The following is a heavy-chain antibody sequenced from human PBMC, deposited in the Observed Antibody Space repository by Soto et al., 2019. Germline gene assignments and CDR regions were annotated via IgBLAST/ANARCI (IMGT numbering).Heavy chain of an antibody. CDR2: ISSSSSTI. CDR1: GFTFSSYS. D-gene: IGHD5-18*01. Sequence: EVQLVESGGGLVQPGGSLRLSCAASGFTFSSYSMNWVRQAPGKGLEWVSYISSSSSTIYYADSVKGRFTISRDNAKNSLYLQMNSLRDEDTAVYYCARVIYSYGGPRDAFDIWGQGTMVTVSS. V-gene: IGHV3-48*02. CDR3: ARVIYSYGGPRDAFDI. J-gene: IGHJ3*02.